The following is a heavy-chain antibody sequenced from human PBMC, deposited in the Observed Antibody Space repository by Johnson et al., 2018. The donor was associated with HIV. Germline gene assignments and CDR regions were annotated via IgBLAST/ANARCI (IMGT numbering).Heavy chain of an antibody. CDR3: AKDTVWSSGYYGGAFDI. CDR2: ISYDGSNK. D-gene: IGHD3-22*01. Sequence: QVQLVESGGGVVQPGRSLRLSCAASGFTFSSYGMHWVRQAPAKGLEWVAFISYDGSNKYYADSVKGRFTISRDNSKNTLYLQMNSLRAEDTAVYYCAKDTVWSSGYYGGAFDIWGQGTMVTVSS. J-gene: IGHJ3*02. CDR1: GFTFSSYG. V-gene: IGHV3-30*18.